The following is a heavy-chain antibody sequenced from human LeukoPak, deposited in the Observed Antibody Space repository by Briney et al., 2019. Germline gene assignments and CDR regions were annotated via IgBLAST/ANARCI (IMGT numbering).Heavy chain of an antibody. Sequence: PSETLSLTCTVSGGSISSYYWSWIRQPAGKGLEWIGRIYTSGSTNYNPSLKSRVTISVDKSKSQFSLKLSSVTAADTAVYYCARDWNKWELSNWFDPWGQGTLVTVSS. D-gene: IGHD1-26*01. CDR3: ARDWNKWELSNWFDP. J-gene: IGHJ5*02. CDR2: IYTSGST. CDR1: GGSISSYY. V-gene: IGHV4-4*07.